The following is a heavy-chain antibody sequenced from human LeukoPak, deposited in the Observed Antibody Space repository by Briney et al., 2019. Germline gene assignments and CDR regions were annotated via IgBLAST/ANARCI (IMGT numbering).Heavy chain of an antibody. V-gene: IGHV3-30*01. CDR3: ARESNREGFIVVVPAATHLDDY. Sequence: PGGSLRHSCAASGFTFSSYAMHWVRQAPGKGLEWVAVISYDGSNKYYADSVKGRFTISRDNSKNTLYLQMNSLRAEDTAVYYCARESNREGFIVVVPAATHLDDYWGQGTLVTVSS. D-gene: IGHD2-2*01. J-gene: IGHJ4*02. CDR1: GFTFSSYA. CDR2: ISYDGSNK.